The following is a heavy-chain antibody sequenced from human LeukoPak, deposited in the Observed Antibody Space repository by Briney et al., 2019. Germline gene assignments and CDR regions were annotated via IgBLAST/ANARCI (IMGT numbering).Heavy chain of an antibody. V-gene: IGHV3-30-3*01. CDR2: ISNDGSNK. CDR1: GFTFSIYA. D-gene: IGHD6-25*01. J-gene: IGHJ6*02. Sequence: GGSLRLSCAASGFTFSIYAMHWVRQAPGKGLEWVAVISNDGSNKYYADSVKGRFTISRDNSKNTLYLQMNSLRGEDTAVYYCARGHIAADYGMDVWGQGTTVTVSS. CDR3: ARGHIAADYGMDV.